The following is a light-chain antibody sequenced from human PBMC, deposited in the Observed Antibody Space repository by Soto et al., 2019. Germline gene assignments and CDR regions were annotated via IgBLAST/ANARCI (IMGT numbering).Light chain of an antibody. CDR1: SSDVGGYNY. J-gene: IGLJ2*01. CDR3: CSEADSYTIVV. CDR2: DVS. Sequence: QSALTQPRSVSGSPGQSVTISCTGTSSDVGGYNYVSWYQQHPGKAPKLMIYDVSKRPSGVPDRFSGSKSGNTASLTISGLQNEDEADYYCCSEADSYTIVVFGGGTKLTVL. V-gene: IGLV2-11*01.